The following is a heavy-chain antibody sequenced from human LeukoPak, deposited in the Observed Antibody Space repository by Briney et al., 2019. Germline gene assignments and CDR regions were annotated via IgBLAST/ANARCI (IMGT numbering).Heavy chain of an antibody. V-gene: IGHV4-34*01. CDR2: INHSGST. CDR1: GGSFSGYY. Sequence: SETLSLTCAVYGGSFSGYYWSWIRQPPGKGLEWIGEINHSGSTNYNPSLKSRVTISVDTSKNQFSLKLSSVTAADTAVYYCAGVIPGAYCGGDCYSGLDYWGQGTLVTVSS. D-gene: IGHD2-21*02. CDR3: AGVIPGAYCGGDCYSGLDY. J-gene: IGHJ4*02.